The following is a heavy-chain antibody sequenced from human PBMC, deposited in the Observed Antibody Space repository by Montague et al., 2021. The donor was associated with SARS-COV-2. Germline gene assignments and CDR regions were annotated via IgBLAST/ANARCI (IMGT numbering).Heavy chain of an antibody. J-gene: IGHJ4*02. V-gene: IGHV3-74*01. CDR1: GFTFSSYW. CDR3: ARDLEGIVAAGTGGFDY. Sequence: SLRLSCAASGFTFSSYWMHWVRQAPGKGLVWVSRINSDGSSTSYADSVKGRFTISRDNAKNTLYLQMNSLRAEDTAVYYCARDLEGIVAAGTGGFDYWGQGTLVTVSS. D-gene: IGHD6-13*01. CDR2: INSDGSST.